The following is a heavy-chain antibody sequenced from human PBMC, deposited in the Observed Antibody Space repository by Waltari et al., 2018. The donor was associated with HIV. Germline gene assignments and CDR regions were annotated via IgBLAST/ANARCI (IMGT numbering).Heavy chain of an antibody. CDR2: IIPIFGTA. CDR1: GGTFSSYA. J-gene: IGHJ3*02. D-gene: IGHD6-19*01. V-gene: IGHV1-69*12. CDR3: ARLRGGFNAVVQYAFDI. Sequence: QVQLVQSGAEVKKPGSSVKVSCKASGGTFSSYAISWVRQSPGQGLEWMGGIIPIFGTANYAQKFQCRVTSTADESTSTAYMELSSLRSEDTAVYYCARLRGGFNAVVQYAFDIWGQGTMVTVSS.